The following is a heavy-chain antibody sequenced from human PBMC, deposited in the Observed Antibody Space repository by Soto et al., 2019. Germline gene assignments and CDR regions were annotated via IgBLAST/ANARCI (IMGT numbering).Heavy chain of an antibody. Sequence: GGSLRLSCAASGFTFSSYSMNWVRQAPGKGLEWVSSISSSSSYIYYADSVKGRFTISRDNAKNSLYLQMNSLRAEDTAVYYCARDARIDIVVVVAATHIDYWGQGTLVTVSS. CDR3: ARDARIDIVVVVAATHIDY. J-gene: IGHJ4*02. CDR1: GFTFSSYS. CDR2: ISSSSSYI. D-gene: IGHD2-15*01. V-gene: IGHV3-21*01.